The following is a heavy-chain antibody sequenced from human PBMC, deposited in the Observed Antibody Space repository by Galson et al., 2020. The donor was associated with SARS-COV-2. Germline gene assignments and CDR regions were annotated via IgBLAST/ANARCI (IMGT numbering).Heavy chain of an antibody. Sequence: ASETLSLTCAVSGGSLSSGGYSWSWIRQAPGKGLECLGYIYHSGSTYHNPSLESRVTISVDWSKNQFSLKLTSVTAADTAVYYCARVGLYSGYDFGAFDIWGQGTLVTVSS. CDR1: GGSLSSGGYS. V-gene: IGHV4-30-2*01. CDR2: IYHSGST. CDR3: ARVGLYSGYDFGAFDI. D-gene: IGHD5-12*01. J-gene: IGHJ3*02.